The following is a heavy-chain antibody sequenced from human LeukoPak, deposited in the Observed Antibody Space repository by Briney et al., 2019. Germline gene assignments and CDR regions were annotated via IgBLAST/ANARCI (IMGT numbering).Heavy chain of an antibody. V-gene: IGHV3-48*01. CDR3: ARVRGRPAAMYGDYDGWSDP. Sequence: GGSLRLSCAASGFTFSSYSMNWVRQAPGKGLEWVSYISSSSSTIYYADSVKGRFTISRDNAKNSLYLQMNSLRAEDTAVYYCARVRGRPAAMYGDYDGWSDPWGQGTLVTVSS. D-gene: IGHD2-2*01. CDR2: ISSSSSTI. J-gene: IGHJ5*02. CDR1: GFTFSSYS.